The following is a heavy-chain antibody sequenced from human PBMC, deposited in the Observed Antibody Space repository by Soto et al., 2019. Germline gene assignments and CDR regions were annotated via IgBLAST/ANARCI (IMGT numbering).Heavy chain of an antibody. J-gene: IGHJ4*02. Sequence: QVQLVESGGGVVQPGRSLRLSCAASGFTFSSYAMHWVRQAPGKGLEWVAVISYDGSNKYYADSVKGRFTISRDNSKNTLYLQMNSLRAEDTAVYYCARDALIYSGSYSGRYFDYWGQGTLVTVSS. CDR1: GFTFSSYA. D-gene: IGHD1-26*01. CDR3: ARDALIYSGSYSGRYFDY. CDR2: ISYDGSNK. V-gene: IGHV3-30-3*01.